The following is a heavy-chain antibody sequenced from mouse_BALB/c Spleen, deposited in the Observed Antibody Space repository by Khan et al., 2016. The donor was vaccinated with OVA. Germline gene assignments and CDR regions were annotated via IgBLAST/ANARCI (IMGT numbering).Heavy chain of an antibody. J-gene: IGHJ1*01. Sequence: QIQLVQSGPELKKPGETVRISCKASGYTFTTAGMQWVQKMPGKGLKWIGWINTHSGVPKYAEDFKGRFAFSLETSASTAYFQLPTLKNAYTSTVFCASGYGYGWYFDVWGAGTTVTVSS. CDR1: GYTFTTAG. V-gene: IGHV9-4*02. CDR2: INTHSGVP. CDR3: ASGYGYGWYFDV. D-gene: IGHD2-2*01.